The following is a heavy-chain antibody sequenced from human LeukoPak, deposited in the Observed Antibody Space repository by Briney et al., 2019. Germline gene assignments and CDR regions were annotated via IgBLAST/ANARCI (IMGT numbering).Heavy chain of an antibody. CDR2: IYTSGST. CDR1: GGSISSYY. CDR3: ARDRDYVWGSYRPYFDY. D-gene: IGHD3-16*02. V-gene: IGHV4-4*07. Sequence: SETLSLTCTVSGGSISSYYWSWIRQPAGKGLEWIGRIYTSGSTNYNPSLKSRVTMSVDTSKNQFSLKPSSVTAADTAVYYCARDRDYVWGSYRPYFDYWGQGTLVTVSS. J-gene: IGHJ4*02.